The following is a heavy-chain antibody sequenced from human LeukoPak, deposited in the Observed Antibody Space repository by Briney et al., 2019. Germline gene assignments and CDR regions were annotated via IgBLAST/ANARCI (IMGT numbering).Heavy chain of an antibody. CDR1: GGSINSHH. J-gene: IGHJ3*02. CDR3: ATNRVGPYARPFDI. V-gene: IGHV4-59*08. CDR2: IHYTGTT. Sequence: SETLSLTCIVSGGSINSHHWSWIRQPPGKGLEWIGDIHYTGTTKYNPSVKSRVTISIDTSKNQFSLELSSVTATDTAVYFCATNRVGPYARPFDIWGQGTMVTVSS. D-gene: IGHD3-16*01.